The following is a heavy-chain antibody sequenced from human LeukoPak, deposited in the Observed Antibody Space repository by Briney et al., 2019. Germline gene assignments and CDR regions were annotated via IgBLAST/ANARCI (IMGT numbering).Heavy chain of an antibody. V-gene: IGHV1-69*01. CDR1: GGTLSGYA. D-gene: IGHD5-24*01. J-gene: IGHJ4*02. Sequence: GSLVKISSKASGGTLSGYAISWVRQAPGQGLEWMGGIIPIFGTASYAQKFQGRVTITADESTSTAYMELSSLRSEDTAVYYCARDKGMYTIPLDYWGQGTLVTVSS. CDR3: ARDKGMYTIPLDY. CDR2: IIPIFGTA.